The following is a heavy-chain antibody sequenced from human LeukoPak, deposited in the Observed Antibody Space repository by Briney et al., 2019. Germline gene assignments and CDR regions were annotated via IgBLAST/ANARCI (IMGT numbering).Heavy chain of an antibody. CDR2: IIPILGIA. CDR1: GYTFTSYY. Sequence: SVRVSCTASGYTFTSYYMHWVRQAPGQGLEWMGRIIPILGIANYAQKFQGRVTITADKSTSTAYMELSSLRSEDTAVCYCASATIGITGTTEDFWGQGTLVTVSS. CDR3: ASATIGITGTTEDF. J-gene: IGHJ4*02. V-gene: IGHV1-69*02. D-gene: IGHD1-7*01.